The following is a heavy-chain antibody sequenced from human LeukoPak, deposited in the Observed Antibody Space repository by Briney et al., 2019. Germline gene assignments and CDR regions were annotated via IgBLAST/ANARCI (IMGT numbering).Heavy chain of an antibody. J-gene: IGHJ6*03. CDR1: GFTFSSYW. CDR2: INSDGSTT. CDR3: ARGWSTSSPYYDYYMDV. D-gene: IGHD6-6*01. Sequence: PGGSLRLSCAASGFTFSSYWMDWVRQAPGKGLVWVSRINSDGSTTSYADSVKGRFTISRDNAKNTLYLQMNSLRAEDTAVYYCARGWSTSSPYYDYYMDVWGKGTTVTVSS. V-gene: IGHV3-74*01.